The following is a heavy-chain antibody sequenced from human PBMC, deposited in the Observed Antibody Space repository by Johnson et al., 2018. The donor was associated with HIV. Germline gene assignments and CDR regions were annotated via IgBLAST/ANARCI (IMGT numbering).Heavy chain of an antibody. J-gene: IGHJ3*02. CDR3: AREAGAFDI. Sequence: YDGNNKQYVDSVKGRSTSSRDTSKNTLYLRMNSLRTEDTAVYYCAREAGAFDIWGQGTTVTVSS. CDR2: YDGNNK. V-gene: IGHV3-30*03.